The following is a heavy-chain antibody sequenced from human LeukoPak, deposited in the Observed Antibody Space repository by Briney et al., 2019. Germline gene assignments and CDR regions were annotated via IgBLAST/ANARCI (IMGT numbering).Heavy chain of an antibody. Sequence: PSETLSLTCAVYGESFGGYYWSWIRQPPGKGLEWIGEINHSGRTSYNPSLKSRVTISVDTSKKQFSLTLTNVTAADTAVYYCARGPTITLPHVTNDYWGQGTMVTVSS. D-gene: IGHD3-3*01. CDR1: GESFGGYY. CDR3: ARGPTITLPHVTNDY. CDR2: INHSGRT. J-gene: IGHJ4*02. V-gene: IGHV4-34*01.